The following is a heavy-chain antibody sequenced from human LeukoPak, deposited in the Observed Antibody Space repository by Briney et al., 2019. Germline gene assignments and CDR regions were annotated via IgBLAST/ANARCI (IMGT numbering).Heavy chain of an antibody. V-gene: IGHV4-31*03. Sequence: SQTLSLTCTVSGGSISSGGYYWSWIRQHPGKGLEGIGYTYYSGSTYYNPSLKSRVTISVDTSKNQFSLKLSSVTAADTAVYYCARGLYCSSTSCIREKNWFDPWGQGTLVTVSS. CDR2: TYYSGST. D-gene: IGHD2-2*01. J-gene: IGHJ5*02. CDR3: ARGLYCSSTSCIREKNWFDP. CDR1: GGSISSGGYY.